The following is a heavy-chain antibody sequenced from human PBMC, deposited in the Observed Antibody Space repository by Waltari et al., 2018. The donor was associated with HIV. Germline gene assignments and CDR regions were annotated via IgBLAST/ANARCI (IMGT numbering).Heavy chain of an antibody. CDR1: GFTLDDSA. J-gene: IGHJ4*02. V-gene: IGHV3-9*01. D-gene: IGHD2-2*01. CDR3: AKGPTLTSPPTYFNY. Sequence: VHLVESGGGLVQPGRSLRLSSAAPGFTLDDSAMHWVRQTPGKGLGWFSGISWNSGSIGYADSGKGRFTISRDNAKNSLFLQMNSLRPEDTAFYYCAKGPTLTSPPTYFNYWGQGTLVTVSS. CDR2: ISWNSGSI.